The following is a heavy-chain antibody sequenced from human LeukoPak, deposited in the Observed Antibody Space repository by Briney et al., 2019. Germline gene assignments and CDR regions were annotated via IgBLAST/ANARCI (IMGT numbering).Heavy chain of an antibody. CDR2: ISAYNGNT. CDR3: AIQEMVDPGGGFDY. D-gene: IGHD2-8*01. J-gene: IGHJ4*02. V-gene: IGHV1-18*01. Sequence: ASVKVSCKASGYTFTSYGISWVRQAPGQGLEWMGWISAYNGNTNYAQKLQGRVTMTTDTSTSTAYMELRSLRSDDTAVYYCAIQEMVDPGGGFDYWGRGTLVTVSS. CDR1: GYTFTSYG.